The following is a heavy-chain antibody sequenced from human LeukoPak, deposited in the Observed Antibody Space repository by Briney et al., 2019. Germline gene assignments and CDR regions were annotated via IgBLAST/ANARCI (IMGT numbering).Heavy chain of an antibody. V-gene: IGHV4-59*01. CDR3: ARGAAGYSYG. CDR1: GVSISSYY. D-gene: IGHD5-18*01. CDR2: IYYSGST. Sequence: SETLSLTCTVSGVSISSYYWSWIRQPPGKGPEWMGHIYYSGSTNYNPSLKSRVTISIDTSKNQFSLRLSSVTAADTAVYYCARGAAGYSYGWGQGTLVTVTS. J-gene: IGHJ4*02.